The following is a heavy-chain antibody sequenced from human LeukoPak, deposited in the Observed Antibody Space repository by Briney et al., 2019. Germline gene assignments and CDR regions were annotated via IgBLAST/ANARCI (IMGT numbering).Heavy chain of an antibody. CDR2: IRTDGSST. D-gene: IGHD6-13*01. CDR3: AREGEYSSSLAY. V-gene: IGHV3-74*01. CDR1: GFTFRSNW. J-gene: IGHJ4*02. Sequence: GGSLRLSCAASGFTFRSNWMHWVRQAPGKGLVWVSRIRTDGSSTSYADSVKGRFTISRDNAKNTLYLQMNSLRAEDTAVYYCAREGEYSSSLAYWGQGTLVTVSS.